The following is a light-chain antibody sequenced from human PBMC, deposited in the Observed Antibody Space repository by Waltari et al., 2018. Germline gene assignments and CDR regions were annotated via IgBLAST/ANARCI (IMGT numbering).Light chain of an antibody. CDR2: KTF. J-gene: IGKJ2*03. CDR1: QSISTL. V-gene: IGKV1-5*03. CDR3: QQYSSSSMFS. Sequence: DIQITQSPSTLSASVGDRVTINCRASQSISTLLAWFQQKPGNPPKLLIYKTFNLERGVPSRFSGSGSGTEFTLTITSLQPDDFATYYCQQYSSSSMFSFGQGTKLEIK.